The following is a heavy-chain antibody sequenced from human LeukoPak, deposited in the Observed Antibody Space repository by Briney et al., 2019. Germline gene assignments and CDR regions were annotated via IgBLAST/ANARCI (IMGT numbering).Heavy chain of an antibody. D-gene: IGHD1-26*01. V-gene: IGHV3-48*03. CDR2: ISSSGSTI. CDR1: GFTFSSYE. Sequence: PGGSLRLSVAASGFTFSSYEMTWVRQAPGKGLEWVSYISSSGSTIYYADSVKGRFTISRDNAKNSLYLQMDSLRAEDTAVYYCARDNSVGDNASWFDPCGQGTLVTVSS. CDR3: ARDNSVGDNASWFDP. J-gene: IGHJ5*02.